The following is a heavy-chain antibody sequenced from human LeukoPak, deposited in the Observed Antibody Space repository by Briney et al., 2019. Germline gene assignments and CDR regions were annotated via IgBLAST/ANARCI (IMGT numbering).Heavy chain of an antibody. CDR2: IYYSGST. D-gene: IGHD6-25*01. CDR1: GGSISSSSYY. V-gene: IGHV4-39*07. CDR3: ARDGLKDY. Sequence: SETLSLTCTVSGGSISSSSYYWGWLRQPPGKGLEWIGSIYYSGSTYYNPSLKSRVTISVDTSKNQFSLKLSSVTAADTAVYYCARDGLKDYWGQGTLVTVSS. J-gene: IGHJ4*02.